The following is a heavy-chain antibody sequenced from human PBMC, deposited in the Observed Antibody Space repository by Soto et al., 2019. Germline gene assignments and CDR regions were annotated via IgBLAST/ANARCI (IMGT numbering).Heavy chain of an antibody. D-gene: IGHD3-9*01. J-gene: IGHJ4*02. V-gene: IGHV1-3*01. CDR3: ARDRGDYDILTGYLPKYYSDY. CDR1: GYTFTSYA. CDR2: INAGNGNT. Sequence: ASVKVSCKASGYTFTSYAMHWVRQAPGQRLEWMGWINAGNGNTKYSQKFQGRVTITRDTSASTAYMELSSLRSEDTAVYYCARDRGDYDILTGYLPKYYSDYWGQGTLVTVS.